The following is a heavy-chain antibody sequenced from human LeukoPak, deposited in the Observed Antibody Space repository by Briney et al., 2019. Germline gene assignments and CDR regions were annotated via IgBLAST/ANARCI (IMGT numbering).Heavy chain of an antibody. V-gene: IGHV1-69*13. CDR1: GGTFSSYA. D-gene: IGHD1-26*01. Sequence: ASVKVSCKASGGTFSSYAISGVQQAPGQGLEWMGGIIPIFGTANYAQKFQGRVTINADESTSTAYMELSSLRSEDTAVYYCARDPVIVGAKLSYYYYYMDVWGKGTTVTVSS. CDR2: IIPIFGTA. CDR3: ARDPVIVGAKLSYYYYYMDV. J-gene: IGHJ6*03.